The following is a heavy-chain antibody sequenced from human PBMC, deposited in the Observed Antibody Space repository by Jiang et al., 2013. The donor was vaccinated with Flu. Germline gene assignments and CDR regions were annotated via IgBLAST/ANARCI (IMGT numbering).Heavy chain of an antibody. CDR3: AKDAWEYYDFWSGYLGYYYGMDV. V-gene: IGHV3-23*01. Sequence: AISGSGGSTYYADSVKGRFTISRDNSKNTLYLQMNSLRAEDTAVYYCAKDAWEYYDFWSGYLGYYYGMDVWGKGTTVTVSS. CDR2: ISGSGGST. J-gene: IGHJ6*04. D-gene: IGHD3-3*01.